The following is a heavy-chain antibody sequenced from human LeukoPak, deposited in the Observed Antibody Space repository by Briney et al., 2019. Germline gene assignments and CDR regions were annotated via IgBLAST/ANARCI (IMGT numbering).Heavy chain of an antibody. Sequence: EASVKVSCKASGYTFTGYYMRWVRQDPGQGLEWMGIINLSGGSTNYAQKFQGRVTMTRDTSISIAYMELSRLRPDDTAMYYCARLADNYELLPGYQFTFYFDHWGQGTLVTVSS. CDR3: ARLADNYELLPGYQFTFYFDH. V-gene: IGHV1-46*01. J-gene: IGHJ4*02. CDR2: INLSGGST. D-gene: IGHD3-9*01. CDR1: GYTFTGYY.